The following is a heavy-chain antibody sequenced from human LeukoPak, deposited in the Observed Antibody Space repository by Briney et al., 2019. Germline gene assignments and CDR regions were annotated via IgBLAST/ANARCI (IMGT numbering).Heavy chain of an antibody. V-gene: IGHV1-3*01. CDR1: GYTFTTYA. Sequence: ASVTVSFMASGYTFTTYAMHWVRQAPGQRLEWMGWINAGNGNTKYSQKFQGGVTITRDTSASTAYMELSSLRSEDTAVYYCARARSSGWYDYWGQGTLVTVSS. J-gene: IGHJ4*02. CDR3: ARARSSGWYDY. D-gene: IGHD6-19*01. CDR2: INAGNGNT.